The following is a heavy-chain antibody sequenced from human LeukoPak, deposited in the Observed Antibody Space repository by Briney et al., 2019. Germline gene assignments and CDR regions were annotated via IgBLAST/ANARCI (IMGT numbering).Heavy chain of an antibody. CDR2: IKTNTGTP. Sequence: ASVKVSCKASGYTFIDYAMNWVRQAPGQGLEWMGLIKTNTGTPTYAQGFTGRFVFSLDTSVSTAYLQISSLKADDTAVYYCARGREGIYYYGMDVWGQGTTVTVSS. J-gene: IGHJ6*02. CDR1: GYTFIDYA. CDR3: ARGREGIYYYGMDV. V-gene: IGHV7-4-1*02.